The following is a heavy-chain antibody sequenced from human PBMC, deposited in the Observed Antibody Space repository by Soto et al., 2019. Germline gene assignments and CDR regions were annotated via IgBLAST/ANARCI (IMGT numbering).Heavy chain of an antibody. Sequence: GGSLRLSCAASGFTFSSYEMNWVRQAPGKGLEWVSYISSSGSTIYYADSVKGRFTISRDNAKNSLYLQMNSLRAEDTAVYYCARVDCSGGSCYRTWAYYYGMDVWGQGTTVTVSS. CDR1: GFTFSSYE. CDR2: ISSSGSTI. J-gene: IGHJ6*02. D-gene: IGHD2-15*01. CDR3: ARVDCSGGSCYRTWAYYYGMDV. V-gene: IGHV3-48*03.